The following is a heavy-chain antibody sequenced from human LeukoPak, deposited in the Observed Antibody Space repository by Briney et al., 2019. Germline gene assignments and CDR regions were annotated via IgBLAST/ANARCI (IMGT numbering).Heavy chain of an antibody. Sequence: SETLSLTCAVYGGSFSGYYWSWIRQPPGKGLEWIGEINHSGSTNYNPSLKSRVTISVDTSKNQFSLKLSSVTAADTAVYYCARGSVLPETAVNLLLWFGELFDYWGQGPLVTVSS. J-gene: IGHJ4*02. CDR2: INHSGST. V-gene: IGHV4-34*01. CDR1: GGSFSGYY. CDR3: ARGSVLPETAVNLLLWFGELFDY. D-gene: IGHD3-10*01.